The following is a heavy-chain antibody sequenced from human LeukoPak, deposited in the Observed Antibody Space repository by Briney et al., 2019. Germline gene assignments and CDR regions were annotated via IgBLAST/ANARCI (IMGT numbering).Heavy chain of an antibody. CDR2: ISFSVNTK. V-gene: IGHV3-48*04. Sequence: GSLRLSCAASGFTFSDYSMKWVRQAPGKGLEWVSYISFSVNTKYYGDSVKGRFTISRDNAKNSLYLHMDSLRAEDTAVYYCARGAYSSGWAYFDHWGQGTLVTVSS. D-gene: IGHD6-19*01. CDR1: GFTFSDYS. J-gene: IGHJ4*02. CDR3: ARGAYSSGWAYFDH.